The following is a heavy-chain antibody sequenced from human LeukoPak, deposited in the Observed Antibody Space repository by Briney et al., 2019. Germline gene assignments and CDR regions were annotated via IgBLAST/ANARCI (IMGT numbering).Heavy chain of an antibody. D-gene: IGHD5-12*01. V-gene: IGHV4-59*12. Sequence: NPSETLSLTCTVSGGSISSYYWSWIRQPPGKGLEWIAYISDIGSINYNPSLKSRVTISLDTSKNQFSLKLSSVTAADTAVYYCARGYEDGHYYYYGMDVWGQGTTVTVSS. J-gene: IGHJ6*02. CDR1: GGSISSYY. CDR2: ISDIGSI. CDR3: ARGYEDGHYYYYGMDV.